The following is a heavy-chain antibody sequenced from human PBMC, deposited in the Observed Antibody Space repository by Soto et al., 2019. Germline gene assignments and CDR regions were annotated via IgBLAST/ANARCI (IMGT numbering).Heavy chain of an antibody. D-gene: IGHD6-13*01. J-gene: IGHJ4*02. CDR3: AGSIGITWSPFDS. Sequence: EVQVVESGGGLVKPGGSLRLSCAASGLTFSTYSMNWVRRAPGKGLEWVSSISPDGHYIYYADSVRGRFTTSRDNAWNSLYLQMNSLRAADTAVYYCAGSIGITWSPFDSWGQGTLVTVSS. CDR2: ISPDGHYI. CDR1: GLTFSTYS. V-gene: IGHV3-21*01.